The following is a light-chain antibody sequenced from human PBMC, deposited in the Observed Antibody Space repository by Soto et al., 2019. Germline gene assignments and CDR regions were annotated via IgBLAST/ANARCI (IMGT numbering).Light chain of an antibody. CDR1: QSISSY. CDR3: QQYNSYSR. CDR2: AAS. V-gene: IGKV1-39*01. Sequence: DIQMTQSPSSLSASVGDRVTITCRASQSISSYLNWYQQKPGKAPKLLIYAASSLQSGVPSRFSGSGSGTDFTLTISSLQPEDFATYYCQQYNSYSRFGQGTKLEIK. J-gene: IGKJ2*03.